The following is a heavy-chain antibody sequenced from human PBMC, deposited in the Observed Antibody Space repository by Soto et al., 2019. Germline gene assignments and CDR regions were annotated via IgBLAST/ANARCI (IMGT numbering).Heavy chain of an antibody. J-gene: IGHJ6*02. D-gene: IGHD2-8*01. CDR3: ASQYEDYYYGMDV. CDR2: IYPGDSDT. Sequence: PGESLKISCKGSGHSFTSYWIGWVRQMPGKGLEWMGIIYPGDSDTRYSPSFQGQVTISADKSISTAYLQWSSLKASDTAMYYCASQYEDYYYGMDVWGQGTTVTVSS. V-gene: IGHV5-51*01. CDR1: GHSFTSYW.